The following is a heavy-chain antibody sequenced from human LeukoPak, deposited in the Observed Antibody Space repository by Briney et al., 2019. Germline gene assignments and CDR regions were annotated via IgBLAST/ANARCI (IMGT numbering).Heavy chain of an antibody. CDR1: GGSISSYY. CDR2: IYYSGST. J-gene: IGHJ5*02. D-gene: IGHD2-2*01. Sequence: SETLSLTCTVSGGSISSYYWSWIRQPPGKGLEWIGYIYYSGSTNYNPSLKSRVTISVDTSKNQFSPKLSSVTAADTAVYYCARASVRCYSTSCYAGWFDPWGQGTLVTVSS. CDR3: ARASVRCYSTSCYAGWFDP. V-gene: IGHV4-59*01.